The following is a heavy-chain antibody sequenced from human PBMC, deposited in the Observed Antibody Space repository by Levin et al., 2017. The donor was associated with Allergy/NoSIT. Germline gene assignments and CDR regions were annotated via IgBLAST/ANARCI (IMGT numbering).Heavy chain of an antibody. V-gene: IGHV3-7*01. CDR3: VRDAGYNYVD. CDR2: IEKDGSKI. Sequence: PGESLKISCAGSGFIFSSNWMTWVRQAPGKGLEWVANIEKDGSKIDYVDSVKGRFTISRDNARNTLYLQMNSLSADDTAVYYCVRDAGYNYVDWGQGTLVTVSS. CDR1: GFIFSSNW. J-gene: IGHJ4*02. D-gene: IGHD5-18*01.